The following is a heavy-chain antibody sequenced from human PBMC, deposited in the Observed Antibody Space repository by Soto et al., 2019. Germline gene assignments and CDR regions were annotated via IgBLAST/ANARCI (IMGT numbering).Heavy chain of an antibody. CDR3: AAELGFGKLSVV. Sequence: QVQVVQSGVEVRRPGSSVKVSCKASGDTFKNCVISWVRQAPGQGLEWMGGIIPLFGTTDFAQRCQVRLTITTDESTTTAYMELSRLRSEDTATYYCAAELGFGKLSVVWGQGTTVIVSS. CDR2: IIPLFGTT. V-gene: IGHV1-69*01. CDR1: GDTFKNCV. J-gene: IGHJ6*02. D-gene: IGHD3-10*01.